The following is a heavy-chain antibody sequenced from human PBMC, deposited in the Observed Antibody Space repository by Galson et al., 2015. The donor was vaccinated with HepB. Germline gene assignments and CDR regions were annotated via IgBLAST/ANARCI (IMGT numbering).Heavy chain of an antibody. CDR2: VKQDGSEK. CDR3: ARGMGAARRVGMDV. D-gene: IGHD6-6*01. CDR1: GFTFSSYW. V-gene: IGHV3-7*03. Sequence: SLRLSCAASGFTFSSYWMSWVRQAPGKGLEWVANVKQDGSEKYYVDSVKGRFTISRDNAKNSLYLQMNSLRAEDTAVYYCARGMGAARRVGMDVWGQGTTVTVSS. J-gene: IGHJ6*02.